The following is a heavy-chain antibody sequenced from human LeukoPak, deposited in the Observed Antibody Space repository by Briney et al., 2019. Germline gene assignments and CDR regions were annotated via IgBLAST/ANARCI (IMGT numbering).Heavy chain of an antibody. J-gene: IGHJ4*02. V-gene: IGHV4-34*01. CDR2: INHSGST. D-gene: IGHD2-15*01. CDR1: GGSFSGYY. CDR3: ARGRQEYIVVVVAAFDY. Sequence: SETLSLTCAVYGGSFSGYYWSWIRQPPGKGLEWIGEINHSGSTNYNPSLKSRVTISVDTSKDQFSLKLSSVTAADTAVYYCARGRQEYIVVVVAAFDYWGQGTLVAVSS.